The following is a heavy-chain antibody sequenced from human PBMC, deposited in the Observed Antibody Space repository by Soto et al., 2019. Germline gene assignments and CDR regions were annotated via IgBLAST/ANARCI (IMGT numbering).Heavy chain of an antibody. J-gene: IGHJ6*04. CDR3: GRREALRGSYYPARHV. D-gene: IGHD5-12*01. V-gene: IGHV4-39*01. CDR1: GGSISSSSYY. Sequence: SETLSLTCTVSGGSISSSSYYWGWIRQPPGKGLEWIGSIYYSGSTYYNPSLKSRVTISVDTSKNQFSLKLSSVTAADTAGYYCGRREALRGSYYPARHVWGKGPTVPVS. CDR2: IYYSGST.